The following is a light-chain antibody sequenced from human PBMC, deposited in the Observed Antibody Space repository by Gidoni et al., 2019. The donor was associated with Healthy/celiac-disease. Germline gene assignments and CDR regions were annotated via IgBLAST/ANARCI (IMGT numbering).Light chain of an antibody. V-gene: IGLV1-40*01. CDR2: DTS. CDR1: SPNLGAGYD. J-gene: IGLJ1*01. Sequence: QSVLTQPPSGSGAPGHRVTNSSTGSSPNLGAGYDVHWYQQLPRTAPKPVIYDTSHRPAGVPDRFSGSKSGTAALLAITGLQAEDEADYYCQSYDSSLSGYVFGTGTKVTVL. CDR3: QSYDSSLSGYV.